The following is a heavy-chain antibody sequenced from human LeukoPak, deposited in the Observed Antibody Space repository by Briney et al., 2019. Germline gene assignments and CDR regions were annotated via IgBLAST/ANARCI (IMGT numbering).Heavy chain of an antibody. CDR2: ISGDGGTT. D-gene: IGHD6-13*01. J-gene: IGHJ4*02. CDR3: AKVYVGSWYAYDH. CDR1: GFTFDDYA. Sequence: GGSLRLSCTASGFTFDDYAMHWVRQAPAKGLEWVSLISGDGGTTDYADSVKGRFTISRDNRRNSLYLHMNSLRTEDTALYFCAKVYVGSWYAYDHWGQGTLVTVSS. V-gene: IGHV3-43*02.